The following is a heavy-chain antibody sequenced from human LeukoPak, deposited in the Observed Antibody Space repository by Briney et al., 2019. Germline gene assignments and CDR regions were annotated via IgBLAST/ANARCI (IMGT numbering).Heavy chain of an antibody. V-gene: IGHV3-74*01. CDR2: INSDGSYT. D-gene: IGHD3-10*02. CDR3: ARDMSYGFDM. CDR1: GFTFSSHW. Sequence: GGSLRLSCAASGFTFSSHWMHWVRQAPGKGLVWVSHINSDGSYTAYADSVKGRFTISRDSAKNTLYLQMNSLRAEDTAVYYCARDMSYGFDMWGQGTMVTVSS. J-gene: IGHJ3*02.